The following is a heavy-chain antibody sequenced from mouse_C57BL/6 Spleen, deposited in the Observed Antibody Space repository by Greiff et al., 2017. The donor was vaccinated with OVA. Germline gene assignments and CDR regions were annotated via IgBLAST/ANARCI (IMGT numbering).Heavy chain of an antibody. CDR1: GYTFTSYW. D-gene: IGHD3-2*02. V-gene: IGHV1-50*01. J-gene: IGHJ4*01. CDR2: IDPSDSYT. Sequence: QVQLQQPGAELVKPGASVKLSCKASGYTFTSYWMQWVKQRPGQGLEWIGEIDPSDSYTNYNQKFKGKATLTVDTSSSTAYMQLSSLTSEYSAVYYCAVKDSSGYNAMDYWGQGTSVTVSS. CDR3: AVKDSSGYNAMDY.